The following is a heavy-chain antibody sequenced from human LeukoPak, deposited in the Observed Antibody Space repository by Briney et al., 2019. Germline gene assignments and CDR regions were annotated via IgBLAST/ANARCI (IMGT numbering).Heavy chain of an antibody. CDR1: GGSISSYY. D-gene: IGHD3-22*01. V-gene: IGHV4-59*01. CDR2: IYYSGST. J-gene: IGHJ5*02. Sequence: SETLSLACTVSGGSISSYYWSRIRQPPGKGLEWIGYIYYSGSTNFNPSLKSRVTISVDTSKNQFSLKLSSVTAADTAVYYCARGGYTSPDWFDPWGQGTLVTVSS. CDR3: ARGGYTSPDWFDP.